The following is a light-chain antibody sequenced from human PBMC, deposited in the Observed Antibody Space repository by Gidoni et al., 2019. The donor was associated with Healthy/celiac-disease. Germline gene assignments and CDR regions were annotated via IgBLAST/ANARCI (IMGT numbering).Light chain of an antibody. J-gene: IGKJ4*01. CDR3: QQYGSSRT. CDR2: GAS. V-gene: IGKV3-20*01. CDR1: QSVSSSY. Sequence: EIVLTQSPGTLSLSPGERATLSCRDSQSVSSSYLAWYQQKPGQAPRLLIYGASSRATGIPDRFSGSGSGTDFTLTISRLEPEDFAVYYWQQYGSSRTFGGGTKVEIK.